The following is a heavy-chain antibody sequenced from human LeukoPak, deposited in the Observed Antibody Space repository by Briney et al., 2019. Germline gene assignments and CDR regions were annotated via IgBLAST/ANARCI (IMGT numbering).Heavy chain of an antibody. Sequence: PGGSLTLSCAASGIAVSGNYMSWVRQTPGKGLEWVSFISINTNTFYADSVRGRFTISRDTSENTLLLQMNSLRDEDSAIYYCAIAQTWDGLFESWGQGTLVTVSS. CDR1: GIAVSGNY. J-gene: IGHJ4*02. CDR2: ISINTNT. CDR3: AIAQTWDGLFES. V-gene: IGHV3-53*01. D-gene: IGHD1-26*01.